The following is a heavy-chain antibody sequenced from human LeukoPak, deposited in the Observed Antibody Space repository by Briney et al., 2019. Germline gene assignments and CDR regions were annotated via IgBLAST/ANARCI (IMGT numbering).Heavy chain of an antibody. V-gene: IGHV4-4*02. CDR3: ARVLTLGAAMVRGVRRVVDY. Sequence: SETLSLTCAVSGGSISSSNWWSWVRQPPVKGLEWIGEIYHSGSTNYNPSLKSRVTISVDKSKNQFSLKLSSVTAADTAVYYCARVLTLGAAMVRGVRRVVDYWGQGTLVTVSS. D-gene: IGHD3-10*01. J-gene: IGHJ4*02. CDR1: GGSISSSNW. CDR2: IYHSGST.